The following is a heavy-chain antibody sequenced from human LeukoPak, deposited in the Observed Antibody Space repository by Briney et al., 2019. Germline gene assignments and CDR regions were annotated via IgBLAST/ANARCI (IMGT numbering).Heavy chain of an antibody. J-gene: IGHJ4*02. CDR3: TRGYSIDY. CDR1: GFTFGDYA. Sequence: PGGSLRLSCTASGFTFGDYAMSWVRQGPGKGLEWVGFIRSRASGGTTEYTASVKGRFTISRDDSKSIAYLQMNSLITEDTAIYYCTRGYSIDYWGQGTQVTVSS. CDR2: IRSRASGGTT. D-gene: IGHD4-11*01. V-gene: IGHV3-49*04.